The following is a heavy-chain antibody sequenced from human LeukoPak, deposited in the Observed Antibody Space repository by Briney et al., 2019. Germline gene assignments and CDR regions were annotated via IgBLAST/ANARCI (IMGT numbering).Heavy chain of an antibody. Sequence: PSGTLSLTCAVSGASISSGNWWSWVRQPPGKGLEWIGEIYHSGSINYNPSLKSRVTISVDTSKNQFSLKLSSVTAADTAVYYCARRNRNLAAMLLFTPSGYFDYWGQGTLVTVSS. V-gene: IGHV4-4*02. CDR2: IYHSGSI. J-gene: IGHJ4*02. D-gene: IGHD2-21*02. CDR1: GASISSGNW. CDR3: ARRNRNLAAMLLFTPSGYFDY.